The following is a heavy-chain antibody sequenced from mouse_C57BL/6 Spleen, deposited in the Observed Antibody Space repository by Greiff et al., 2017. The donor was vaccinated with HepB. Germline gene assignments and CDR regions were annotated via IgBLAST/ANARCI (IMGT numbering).Heavy chain of an antibody. CDR2: IYPGGGYT. CDR3: ARLGSGSRRAMDY. Sequence: VQLQQSGAELVRPGTSVKMSCKASGYTFTNYWIGWAKQRPGHGLEWIGDIYPGGGYTNYNEKFKGKATLTADKSSSTAYMQFSSLTSEDSAIYYCARLGSGSRRAMDYWGQGTSVTVSS. CDR1: GYTFTNYW. V-gene: IGHV1-63*01. D-gene: IGHD1-1*01. J-gene: IGHJ4*01.